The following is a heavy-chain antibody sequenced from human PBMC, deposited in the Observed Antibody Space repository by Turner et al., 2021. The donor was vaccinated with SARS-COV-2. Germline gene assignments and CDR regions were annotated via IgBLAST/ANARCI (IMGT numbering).Heavy chain of an antibody. CDR1: GFTLSSYS. V-gene: IGHV3-21*01. CDR3: ARWDNYYDSSGYYPDAFDI. CDR2: ISSSSSYI. D-gene: IGHD3-22*01. J-gene: IGHJ3*02. Sequence: EVQLVESGGGVVKPGGSLRLTCAASGFTLSSYSMNWVRQAPGKGLEWVSCISSSSSYIYYADSVKGRFTITRDNAKNSLYLQMNSLRAEDTAVYYCARWDNYYDSSGYYPDAFDIWGQGTMVTVSS.